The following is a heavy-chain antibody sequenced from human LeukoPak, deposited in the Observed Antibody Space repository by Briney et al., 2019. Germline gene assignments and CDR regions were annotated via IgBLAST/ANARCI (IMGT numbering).Heavy chain of an antibody. J-gene: IGHJ4*02. CDR1: GFSFSSSS. CDR3: ARSRDGYNNFDY. D-gene: IGHD5-24*01. CDR2: ITGSSSTI. V-gene: IGHV3-48*04. Sequence: GGSLRLSCVASGFSFSSSSMNWVRQTPGKGLEWVSHITGSSSTIYYVDSVKGRFTISRDNAKNSLHLQTNSLRAEDTAVYYCARSRDGYNNFDYWGQGTLVTVSS.